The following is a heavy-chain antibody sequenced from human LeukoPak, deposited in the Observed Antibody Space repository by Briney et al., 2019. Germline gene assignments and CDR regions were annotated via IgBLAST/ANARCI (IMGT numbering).Heavy chain of an antibody. CDR3: ARVQEYSSSSFRPHETDFDY. CDR2: LYTGGRT. J-gene: IGHJ4*02. V-gene: IGHV3-53*01. Sequence: GGSLRLSCAASGFTVSSNYMSWVRQAPGKGLEWVSVLYTGGRTYYADSAKGRFTISRDNSKNTLYLQLNSLRAEDTAVYYCARVQEYSSSSFRPHETDFDYWGQGTLVTVSS. CDR1: GFTVSSNY. D-gene: IGHD6-6*01.